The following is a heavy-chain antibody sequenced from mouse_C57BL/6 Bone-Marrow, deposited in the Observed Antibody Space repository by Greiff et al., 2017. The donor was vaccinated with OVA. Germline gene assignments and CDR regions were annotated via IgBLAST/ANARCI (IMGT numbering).Heavy chain of an antibody. Sequence: VQLQQSGAELVKPGASVKLSCPASGFPIHDYYLHWVQQRPEQGLEWIGRIDPEDGETKYAPKFQGKATITADTSSNTAYLQLSSLTSEDTAVYYCARSRGYGRLFDYWGQGTTLTVSS. CDR3: ARSRGYGRLFDY. V-gene: IGHV14-2*01. J-gene: IGHJ2*01. CDR1: GFPIHDYY. CDR2: IDPEDGET. D-gene: IGHD1-1*01.